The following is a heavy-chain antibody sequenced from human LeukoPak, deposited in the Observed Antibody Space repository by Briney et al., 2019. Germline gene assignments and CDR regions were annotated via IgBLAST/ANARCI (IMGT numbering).Heavy chain of an antibody. Sequence: GESLKISCKGSGYSLTSYWIGWVRQMPGKGLEWMGIIYPGDSDTRYSPSFQGQVTISADKSISTAYLQWSSLKASDTAMYYCARHGMVNGSGSYYNYWGQGTLVTVSS. J-gene: IGHJ4*02. CDR1: GYSLTSYW. CDR3: ARHGMVNGSGSYYNY. V-gene: IGHV5-51*01. D-gene: IGHD3-10*01. CDR2: IYPGDSDT.